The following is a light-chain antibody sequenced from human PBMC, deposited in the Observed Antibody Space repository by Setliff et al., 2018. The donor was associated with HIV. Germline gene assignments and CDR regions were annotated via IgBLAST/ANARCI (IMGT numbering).Light chain of an antibody. CDR3: AAWNDRPTGIYV. CDR2: RND. Sequence: LTQPPSASGAPGQTVTISCSGSSSNIETHYIYWYQQFPGTAPKLLIYRNDQRPSGVPARFSGSKSGTSAALTISDLRAEDEAEYFCAAWNDRPTGIYVFGTGTKVTVL. V-gene: IGLV1-47*01. CDR1: SSNIETHY. J-gene: IGLJ1*01.